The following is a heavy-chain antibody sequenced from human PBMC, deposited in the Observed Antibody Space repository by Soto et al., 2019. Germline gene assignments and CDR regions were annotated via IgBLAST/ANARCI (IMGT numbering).Heavy chain of an antibody. D-gene: IGHD1-26*01. CDR2: IYYSGST. CDR3: ARSVGPRGGWFDP. CDR1: GGSISSYY. J-gene: IGHJ5*02. V-gene: IGHV4-59*01. Sequence: QVQLQESGPGLVKPSETLSLTCAVSGGSISSYYWSWIRQPPGKGLEWIGYIYYSGSTHYNPSLKSRVTISVDTSKNQFSLKLSSVTAADTAVYYCARSVGPRGGWFDPWGQGTLVTVSS.